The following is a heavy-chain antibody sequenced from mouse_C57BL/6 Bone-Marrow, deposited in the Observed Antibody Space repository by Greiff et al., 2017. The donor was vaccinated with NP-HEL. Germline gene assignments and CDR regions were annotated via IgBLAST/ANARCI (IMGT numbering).Heavy chain of an antibody. Sequence: EVQRVESGGGLVQPGGSMKLSCAASGFTFSDAWMDWVRQSPEKGLEWVAEIRNKANNHATYYAESVKGRFTISRDDSKSIVYLQMNSLRAEDTGIYYCTRDYYSNSWYFDVWGTGTTVTVSS. CDR1: GFTFSDAW. J-gene: IGHJ1*03. CDR2: IRNKANNHAT. CDR3: TRDYYSNSWYFDV. D-gene: IGHD2-5*01. V-gene: IGHV6-6*01.